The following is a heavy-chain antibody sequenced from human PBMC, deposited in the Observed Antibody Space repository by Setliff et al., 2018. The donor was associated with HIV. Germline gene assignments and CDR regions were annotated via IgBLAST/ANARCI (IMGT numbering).Heavy chain of an antibody. CDR1: GASISSSHYY. J-gene: IGHJ6*03. D-gene: IGHD6-13*01. CDR3: ARAAAGSPYYYYMDV. CDR2: ICNTGSI. V-gene: IGHV4-39*01. Sequence: SETLSLTCTVSGASISSSHYYWGWIRQPPGKGLEWIGSICNTGSIHYNPSLESRVTISVDTSKNQFSLKLSSVTAADTAVYYCARAAAGSPYYYYMDVWGKGTTVTVSS.